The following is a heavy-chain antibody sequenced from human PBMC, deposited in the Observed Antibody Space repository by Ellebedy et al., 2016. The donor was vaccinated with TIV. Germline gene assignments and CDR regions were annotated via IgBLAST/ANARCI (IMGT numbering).Heavy chain of an antibody. Sequence: ASVKVSXXASGYTFTSYDIKWVRQATGQGLEWMGWMNPNSGNTGYAQKFQGRVTMTRNTSISTAYMELSSLRSEDTAVYYCARCGSTSCRKGFWFNPWGQGTLVTVSS. D-gene: IGHD2-2*01. CDR2: MNPNSGNT. CDR1: GYTFTSYD. J-gene: IGHJ5*02. V-gene: IGHV1-8*01. CDR3: ARCGSTSCRKGFWFNP.